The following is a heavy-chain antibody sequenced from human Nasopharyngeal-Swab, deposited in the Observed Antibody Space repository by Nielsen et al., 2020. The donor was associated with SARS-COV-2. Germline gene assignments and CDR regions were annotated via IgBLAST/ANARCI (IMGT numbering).Heavy chain of an antibody. D-gene: IGHD1-26*01. CDR2: IDPSDSYT. CDR3: ARDGLWELRRWYFDL. CDR1: GYSFTSYW. V-gene: IGHV5-10-1*01. J-gene: IGHJ2*01. Sequence: GESLKIPCKGSGYSFTSYWISWVRQMPGKGLEWMGRIDPSDSYTNYSPSFQGHVTISADKSISTAYLQWSSLKASDTAMYYCARDGLWELRRWYFDLWGRGTLVTVSS.